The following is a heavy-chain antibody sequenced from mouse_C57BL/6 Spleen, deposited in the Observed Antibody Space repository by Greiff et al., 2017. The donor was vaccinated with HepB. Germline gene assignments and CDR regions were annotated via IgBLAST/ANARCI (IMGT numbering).Heavy chain of an antibody. CDR1: GYTFTDYE. V-gene: IGHV1-15*01. CDR2: IDPETGGT. D-gene: IGHD1-1*01. CDR3: TRSGGSSLWYFDV. J-gene: IGHJ1*03. Sequence: VQLQQSGAELVRPGASVTLSCKASGYTFTDYEMHWVKQTPVHGLEWIGAIDPETGGTAYNQKFKGKAILTADKSSSTAYMELRSLTSEDSAVYYCTRSGGSSLWYFDVWGTVTTVTVSS.